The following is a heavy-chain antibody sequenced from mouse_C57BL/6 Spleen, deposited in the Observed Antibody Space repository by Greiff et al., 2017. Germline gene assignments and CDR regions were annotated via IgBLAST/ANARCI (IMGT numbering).Heavy chain of an antibody. Sequence: VQLQESGPELVKPGASVKISCKASGYTFTDYYINWVKQRPGQGLEWIGWIFPGSGSTYYNEKFKGKATLTVDKSSSTAYMLLSSLTSEDSAVYFCARSLYGNYYYFDYWGQGTTLTVSS. CDR3: ARSLYGNYYYFDY. D-gene: IGHD2-1*01. J-gene: IGHJ2*01. CDR1: GYTFTDYY. V-gene: IGHV1-75*01. CDR2: IFPGSGST.